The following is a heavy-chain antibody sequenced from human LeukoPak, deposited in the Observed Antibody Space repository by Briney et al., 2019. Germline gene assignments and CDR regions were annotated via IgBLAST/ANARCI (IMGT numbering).Heavy chain of an antibody. D-gene: IGHD5-12*01. CDR2: INHSGST. CDR3: AGGRIVATITVLYLNWFDP. Sequence: KASETLSLTCAVYGGSFSGYYWSWIRQPPGKGLEWIGEINHSGSTNYNPSLKSRVTISVDTSKNQFSLKLSSVTAADTAVYYCAGGRIVATITVLYLNWFDPWGQGTLVTVSS. J-gene: IGHJ5*02. V-gene: IGHV4-34*01. CDR1: GGSFSGYY.